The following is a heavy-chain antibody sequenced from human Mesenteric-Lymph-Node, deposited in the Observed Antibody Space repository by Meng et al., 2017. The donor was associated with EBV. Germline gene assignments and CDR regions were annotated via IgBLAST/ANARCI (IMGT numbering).Heavy chain of an antibody. V-gene: IGHV3-23*01. CDR1: GFTFRRYG. CDR2: ISGSGGST. Sequence: LWSGGSLVKPGGALRPSYATSGFTFRRYGLGWGRPAPGKGLEWVSAISGSGGSTYYADSVKGRFTISRDNSKNTLFLQMNSLKAEDTAVYYCANESFPWGQGTLVTVSS. CDR3: ANESFP. J-gene: IGHJ5*02.